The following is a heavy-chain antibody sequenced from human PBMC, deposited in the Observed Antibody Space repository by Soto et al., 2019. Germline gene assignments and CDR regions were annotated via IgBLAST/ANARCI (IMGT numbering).Heavy chain of an antibody. CDR2: VYIGGET. D-gene: IGHD1-26*01. J-gene: IGHJ4*02. Sequence: PSGTMSLTSIVSEGSISSDYWTWIRQPAGKGLEWLGRVYIGGETNYNPSLKSRLTMSLDTSKRQFSLWLSSVTAADTAVYYCARGRQAVGLEFWGLGTLVTVSS. CDR1: EGSISSDY. V-gene: IGHV4-4*07. CDR3: ARGRQAVGLEF.